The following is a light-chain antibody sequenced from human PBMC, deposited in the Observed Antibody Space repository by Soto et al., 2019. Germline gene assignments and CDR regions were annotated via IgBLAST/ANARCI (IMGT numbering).Light chain of an antibody. CDR2: DAS. J-gene: IGKJ1*01. V-gene: IGKV3D-20*01. Sequence: EIVLTQTPATLSLSPGERATLSCGASQSVSSGYIVWYQQKPGLAPRLLIFDASRRATGIPDRFSGSGSGTDFTLTISRLEPEDFAVYYCQRYGTSPQTFGQGTKVEIK. CDR1: QSVSSGY. CDR3: QRYGTSPQT.